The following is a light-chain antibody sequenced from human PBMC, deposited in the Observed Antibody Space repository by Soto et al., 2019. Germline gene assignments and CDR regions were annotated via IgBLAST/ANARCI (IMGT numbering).Light chain of an antibody. CDR2: EVS. V-gene: IGLV2-23*02. Sequence: QSALTQPASVSGSPGQSITISCTGTSSDVGSYNLVSWYQQHTGKSPKLMIYEVSKRPSGVSNRFSGSKSGNTASLTISGLQAEDDDDYYCCSYAGSSTVVFGGGTKLTVL. CDR3: CSYAGSSTVV. J-gene: IGLJ2*01. CDR1: SSDVGSYNL.